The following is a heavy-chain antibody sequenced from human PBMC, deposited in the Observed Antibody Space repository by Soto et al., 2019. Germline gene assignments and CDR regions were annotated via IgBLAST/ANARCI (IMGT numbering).Heavy chain of an antibody. J-gene: IGHJ4*02. Sequence: GGSLRLSCAASGFTFSSYAMSWVCQAPGKGLEWVSAISGSGGSTYYADSVKGRFTISRDNSKNTLYLQMNSLRAEDTAVYYCAKPNLWFGELLIPFDYWGQGTLVTVSS. CDR3: AKPNLWFGELLIPFDY. V-gene: IGHV3-23*01. CDR1: GFTFSSYA. CDR2: ISGSGGST. D-gene: IGHD3-10*01.